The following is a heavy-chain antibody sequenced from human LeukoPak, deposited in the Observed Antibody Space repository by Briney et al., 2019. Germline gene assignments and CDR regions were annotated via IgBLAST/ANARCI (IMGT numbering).Heavy chain of an antibody. Sequence: GGSLRLSCAASGFAFNNSWMNWVRQAPGKGLEWMASITPDSSDTYYVDSVGGRFAISRDNAKNSLYLEMSSLRAEDTAVYFCARDSGYWRFDYWGQGTRVTVSS. D-gene: IGHD6-25*01. CDR2: ITPDSSDT. CDR3: ARDSGYWRFDY. CDR1: GFAFNNSW. J-gene: IGHJ4*02. V-gene: IGHV3-7*03.